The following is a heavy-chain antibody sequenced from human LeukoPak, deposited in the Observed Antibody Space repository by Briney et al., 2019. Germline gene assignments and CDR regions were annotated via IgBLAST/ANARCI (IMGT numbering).Heavy chain of an antibody. CDR2: INPNSGGT. CDR1: GYTFTGYY. J-gene: IGHJ6*02. CDR3: ARAPKLLWFGELLSYYYYGMDV. V-gene: IGHV1-2*04. D-gene: IGHD3-10*01. Sequence: ASVKVSCKASGYTFTGYYMHWVRQAPGQGLEWMGWINPNSGGTNYAQKFQGWVTMTRDTSISTACMELSRLRSDDTAVYYCARAPKLLWFGELLSYYYYGMDVWGQGTTVTVSS.